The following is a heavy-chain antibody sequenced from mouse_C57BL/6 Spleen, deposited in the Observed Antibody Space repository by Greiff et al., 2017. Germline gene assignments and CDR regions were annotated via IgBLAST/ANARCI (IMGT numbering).Heavy chain of an antibody. CDR3: ARWYYGSTFTDY. CDR1: GYAFSSYW. Sequence: VQLQQSGAELVKPGASVKISCKASGYAFSSYWMNWVKQRPGKGLEWIGQIYPGDGDTNYNGKFKGKATLTADKSSSTAYMQLSSLTSEDSAVYFCARWYYGSTFTDYWGQGTTLTVSS. CDR2: IYPGDGDT. J-gene: IGHJ2*01. V-gene: IGHV1-80*01. D-gene: IGHD1-1*01.